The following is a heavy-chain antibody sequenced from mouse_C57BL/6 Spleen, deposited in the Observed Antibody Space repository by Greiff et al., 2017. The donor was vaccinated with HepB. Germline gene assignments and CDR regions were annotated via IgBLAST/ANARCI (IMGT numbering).Heavy chain of an antibody. J-gene: IGHJ4*01. D-gene: IGHD1-1*01. CDR2: IHPNSGST. V-gene: IGHV1-64*01. Sequence: QVQLQQPGAELVKPGASVKLSCKASGYTFTSYWMHWVKQRPGQGLEWIGMIHPNSGSTNYNEKFKSKATLTVDKSSSTAYMQLSSLTSEDSAVYYCARDYYGRRAMDYWGQGTSVTVSS. CDR3: ARDYYGRRAMDY. CDR1: GYTFTSYW.